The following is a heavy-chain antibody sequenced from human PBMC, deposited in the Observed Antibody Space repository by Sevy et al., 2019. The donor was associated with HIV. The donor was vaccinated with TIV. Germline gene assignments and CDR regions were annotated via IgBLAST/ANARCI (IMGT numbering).Heavy chain of an antibody. Sequence: GGSLRLSCTASGFTFGDYCMSWVRQAPGKGLEWVAFLKSDVYGGTVDHAASVRGRFVISRDDSKTIAYLQRNDLKTGDTGFYLCTRWKAAQSIFDYWGQGALVTVSS. CDR3: TRWKAAQSIFDY. D-gene: IGHD6-13*01. CDR1: GFTFGDYC. CDR2: LKSDVYGGTV. J-gene: IGHJ4*02. V-gene: IGHV3-49*04.